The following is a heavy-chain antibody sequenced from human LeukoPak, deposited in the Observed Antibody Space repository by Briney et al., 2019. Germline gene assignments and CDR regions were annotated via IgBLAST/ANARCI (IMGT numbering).Heavy chain of an antibody. CDR2: IYTSGST. J-gene: IGHJ3*02. V-gene: IGHV4-4*07. CDR1: GGSISSYY. Sequence: SETLSLTCTVSGGSISSYYWRWLRQPAGKGLEWVGRIYTSGSTNYNPSLKSQVTMSVDTSKNQFSLKLSSVTAADTAVYYCARLYSGSYYRAFDIWGQGTMVTVTS. CDR3: ARLYSGSYYRAFDI. D-gene: IGHD1-26*01.